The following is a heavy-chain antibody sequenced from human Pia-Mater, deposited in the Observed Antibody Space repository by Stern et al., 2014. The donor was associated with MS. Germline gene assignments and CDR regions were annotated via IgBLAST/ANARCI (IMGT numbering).Heavy chain of an antibody. D-gene: IGHD3-10*01. CDR1: GSTLTDFF. J-gene: IGHJ4*02. CDR3: ATDYNY. Sequence: VQLVESGAEVKKPGASVKVSCKVSGSTLTDFFMHWVRQPPGKGLEWMGGFDPDAGETIYAQNFQGRVTMTEDTSAYTAYMELSSMRSDDTAVYYCATDYNYWGQGTLVTVSS. CDR2: FDPDAGET. V-gene: IGHV1-24*01.